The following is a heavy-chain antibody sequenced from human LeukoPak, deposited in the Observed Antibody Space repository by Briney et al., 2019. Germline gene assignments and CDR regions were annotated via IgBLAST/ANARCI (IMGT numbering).Heavy chain of an antibody. CDR2: IWYDGSNK. CDR3: ARGHYYYYGMDV. V-gene: IGHV3-33*08. Sequence: GGSLRLSCVASGFTFSSYGMHWVRQAPGKGLEWVAVIWYDGSNKYYADSVKGRFTISRDNSKNTLYLQMNSLRAEDTAVYYCARGHYYYYGMDVWGQGTTVTVSS. CDR1: GFTFSSYG. J-gene: IGHJ6*02.